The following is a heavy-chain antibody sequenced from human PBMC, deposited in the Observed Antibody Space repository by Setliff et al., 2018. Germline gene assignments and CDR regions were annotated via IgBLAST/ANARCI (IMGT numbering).Heavy chain of an antibody. CDR2: INHSGSI. CDR3: ARGDIAAGTTTISWWFDP. Sequence: SETLSLTCAVYGGSFNSYYWSWIRQPPGKGLEWIGEINHSGSINYNPSPKSRVTISVDTSKNQFSLKLSSVTAADTAVYYCARGDIAAGTTTISWWFDPWGQGNLVTVSS. V-gene: IGHV4-34*01. J-gene: IGHJ5*02. D-gene: IGHD6-13*01. CDR1: GGSFNSYY.